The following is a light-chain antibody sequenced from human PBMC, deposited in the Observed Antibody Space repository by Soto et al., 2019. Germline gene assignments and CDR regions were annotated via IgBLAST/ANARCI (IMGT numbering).Light chain of an antibody. J-gene: IGLJ2*01. CDR2: LNSDGSH. CDR3: QTWGSGIVV. CDR1: SGHSNYA. V-gene: IGLV4-69*01. Sequence: QAVVTQLPSASASLGASVKLTCTLSSGHSNYAIAWHQQQSEKGPRYLMKLNSDGSHSKGDGIPDRFSGSSSGAERYLTISSLQSEDEADYYCQTWGSGIVVFGGGTKLTVL.